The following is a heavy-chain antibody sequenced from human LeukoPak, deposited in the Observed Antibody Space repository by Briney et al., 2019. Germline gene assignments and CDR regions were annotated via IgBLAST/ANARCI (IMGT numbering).Heavy chain of an antibody. CDR3: ARHPSPHYYGSGSGLYFDY. CDR1: SGSISSGSYY. D-gene: IGHD3-10*01. J-gene: IGHJ4*02. Sequence: SQTLSLTCTVSSGSISSGSYYWSWIRQPAGKGLEWIGRIYTSGSTNYNPSLKSRVTISVDTSKNQFSLKLSSVTAADTAVYYCARHPSPHYYGSGSGLYFDYWGQGTLVTVSS. CDR2: IYTSGST. V-gene: IGHV4-61*02.